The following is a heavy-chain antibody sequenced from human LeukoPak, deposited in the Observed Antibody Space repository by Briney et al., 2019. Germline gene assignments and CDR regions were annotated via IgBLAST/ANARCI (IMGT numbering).Heavy chain of an antibody. CDR2: IYTSGST. V-gene: IGHV4-4*07. D-gene: IGHD3-10*01. CDR1: GGSISSYY. CDR3: ARATYYYGSGSYPPQWYYYYMDV. Sequence: SETLSLTCTVSGGSISSYYWSWIRQPAGKGLEWIGRIYTSGSTNYNPSLKSRVTMSVDTSKNQFSLKLSSVTAADTAVYYCARATYYYGSGSYPPQWYYYYMDVWGKGTTVTISS. J-gene: IGHJ6*03.